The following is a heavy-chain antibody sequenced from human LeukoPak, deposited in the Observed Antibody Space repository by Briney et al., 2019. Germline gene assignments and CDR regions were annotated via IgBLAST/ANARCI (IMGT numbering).Heavy chain of an antibody. CDR2: ISGSGSST. Sequence: GGSLRLSCAASGLTFSSYAMSWVRQAPGKGLEWVSTISGSGSSTYYADSVKGRFTISRDNSKNTLYLQMNSLRAEDTAVYYCAKGSSSWYRYFQHWGQGTLVTVSS. V-gene: IGHV3-23*01. CDR3: AKGSSSWYRYFQH. CDR1: GLTFSSYA. D-gene: IGHD6-13*01. J-gene: IGHJ1*01.